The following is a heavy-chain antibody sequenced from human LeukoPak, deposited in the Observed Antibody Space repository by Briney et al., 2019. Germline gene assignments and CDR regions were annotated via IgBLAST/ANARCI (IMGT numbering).Heavy chain of an antibody. CDR2: IRYDGSNK. CDR3: AKFLGSDTLLAPEYYFDY. Sequence: PGGSLILSCAASGFTFSSYGMHWVRQAPGKGLEWVAFIRYDGSNKYYADSVKGRFTISRDNSKNTVYLQMNSLRAEDTAVYYCAKFLGSDTLLAPEYYFDYWGQGTLVTVSS. V-gene: IGHV3-30*02. J-gene: IGHJ4*02. CDR1: GFTFSSYG. D-gene: IGHD1-14*01.